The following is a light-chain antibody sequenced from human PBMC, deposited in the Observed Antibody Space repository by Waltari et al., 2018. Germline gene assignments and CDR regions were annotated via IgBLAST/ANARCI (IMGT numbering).Light chain of an antibody. CDR1: QSLVSSDGNTY. Sequence: DVVMTQSPLPLLVTLGQPASISCRSSQSLVSSDGNTYFNWFQKRPGQSPRRRVDKVSNRDSGVPDRFSGGGSGTDFTLRSSRVEAEDVGFYYGMQGTHRPWTFGQGTKVEIK. V-gene: IGKV2-30*01. CDR3: MQGTHRPWT. CDR2: KVS. J-gene: IGKJ1*01.